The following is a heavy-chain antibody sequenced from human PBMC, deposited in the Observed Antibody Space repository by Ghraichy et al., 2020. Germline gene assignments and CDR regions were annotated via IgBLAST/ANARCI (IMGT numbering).Heavy chain of an antibody. V-gene: IGHV4-39*01. CDR2: IYYSGST. Sequence: SQTLSLTCTVSGGSISSSSYYWGWIRQPPGKGLEWIGSIYYSGSTYYNPSLKSRVTISVDTSKNQFSLKLSSVTAADTAVYYCARHPDSRYDLKALMDVWGQGTTVTVSS. D-gene: IGHD1-1*01. CDR3: ARHPDSRYDLKALMDV. J-gene: IGHJ6*02. CDR1: GGSISSSSYY.